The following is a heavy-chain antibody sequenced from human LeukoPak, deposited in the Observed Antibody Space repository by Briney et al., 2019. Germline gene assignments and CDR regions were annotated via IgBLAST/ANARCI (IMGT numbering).Heavy chain of an antibody. CDR1: GGSISNDGYY. D-gene: IGHD3-3*01. V-gene: IGHV4-39*01. CDR2: IYYSGST. CDR3: ARTIFGVVIALDY. J-gene: IGHJ4*02. Sequence: SQTLSLTCTVSGGSISNDGYYWGWIRQPPGKGLEWIGSIYYSGSTYYNPSLKSRVTISVDTSKNQFSLKLSSVTAADTAVYYCARTIFGVVIALDYWGQGTLVTVSS.